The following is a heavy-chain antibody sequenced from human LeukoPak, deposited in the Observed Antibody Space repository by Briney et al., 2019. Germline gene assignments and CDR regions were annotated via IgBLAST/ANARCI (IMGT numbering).Heavy chain of an antibody. CDR3: AYSSAYQQH. CDR2: INHSGST. CDR1: GGSFSDYY. V-gene: IGHV4-34*01. Sequence: SETLSITCAVYGGSFSDYYCSWFRQPPGKGLEWIGEINHSGSTNYNPSLKSRVTISVDTSKNQFSLKLSSVTAADTAVYYCAYSSAYQQHWGQGALVTVSS. D-gene: IGHD3-22*01. J-gene: IGHJ1*01.